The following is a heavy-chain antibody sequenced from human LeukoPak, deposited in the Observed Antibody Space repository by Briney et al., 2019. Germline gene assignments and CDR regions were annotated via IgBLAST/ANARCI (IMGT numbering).Heavy chain of an antibody. J-gene: IGHJ4*02. V-gene: IGHV3-7*02. CDR1: GFTFSSYW. D-gene: IGHD3-22*01. Sequence: QPGGSLRLSCAASGFTFSSYWMSWVRQAPGKGLEWVANIKQDGSEKYYVDSVKGRFTISRDNAKNSLYLQMNSLRDEDTAVYYCATWGYSMTVVAYFDYWGQGTLVTVSS. CDR3: ATWGYSMTVVAYFDY. CDR2: IKQDGSEK.